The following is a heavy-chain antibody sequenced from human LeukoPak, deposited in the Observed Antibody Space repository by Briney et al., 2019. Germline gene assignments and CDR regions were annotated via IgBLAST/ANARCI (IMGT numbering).Heavy chain of an antibody. J-gene: IGHJ3*02. CDR2: IYYSGST. CDR1: GGSISSGDYY. D-gene: IGHD3-16*01. CDR3: LRWDIPLGGLAFDI. V-gene: IGHV4-30-4*08. Sequence: PSQTLSLTCTVSGGSISSGDYYWSWIRQPPGKGLEWIGYIYYSGSTYYNPSLKSRVTISVDTSKNQFSLNLNSVTAADAAVHYGLRWDIPLGGLAFDIWGQETMVTVSS.